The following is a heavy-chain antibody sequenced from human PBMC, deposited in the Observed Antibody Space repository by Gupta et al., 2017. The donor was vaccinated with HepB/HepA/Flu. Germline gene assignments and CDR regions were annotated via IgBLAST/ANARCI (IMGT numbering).Heavy chain of an antibody. CDR2: ISGSGDGT. D-gene: IGHD2-15*01. CDR3: AKDLYCGGDSCWRFDS. J-gene: IGHJ4*02. CDR1: GLAFGSTA. Sequence: EVQLLESGGGLVQPGGSLRLSCVASGLAFGSTAMTWVRQAPGKGVEWVSAISGSGDGTSYADSVKGRFTISRDTSKNTLYLQMSTLRAEDTAVYYCAKDLYCGGDSCWRFDSWGQGTLVTVSS. V-gene: IGHV3-23*01.